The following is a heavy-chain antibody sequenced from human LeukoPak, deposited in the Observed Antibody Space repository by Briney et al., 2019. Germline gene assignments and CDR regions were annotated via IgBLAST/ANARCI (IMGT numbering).Heavy chain of an antibody. Sequence: GASVKVSCKASGGTFSSYAISWVRQAPGQGLEWMGWINPNSGGTNYAQKFQGRVTMTRDTSISTAYMELSRLRSDDTAVYYCATYYDILTGTVFDYWGQGTLVTVSS. CDR1: GGTFSSYA. D-gene: IGHD3-9*01. J-gene: IGHJ4*02. CDR3: ATYYDILTGTVFDY. CDR2: INPNSGGT. V-gene: IGHV1-2*02.